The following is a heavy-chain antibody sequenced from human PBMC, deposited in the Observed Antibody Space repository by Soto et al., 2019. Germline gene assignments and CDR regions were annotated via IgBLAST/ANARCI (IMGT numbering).Heavy chain of an antibody. CDR3: PKDTYGSWTYDY. Sequence: EVQLLESGGGLVQPGGSLRLSCAASGFTFSSYAMSWVRQAPGKGLELFSDISGSGGSTYYAVSVKGRFTISRDITKTTSYLQMNSLRAEDTAVYYYPKDTYGSWTYDYWGQGTLVTVSS. CDR1: GFTFSSYA. CDR2: ISGSGGST. D-gene: IGHD3-10*01. V-gene: IGHV3-23*01. J-gene: IGHJ4*02.